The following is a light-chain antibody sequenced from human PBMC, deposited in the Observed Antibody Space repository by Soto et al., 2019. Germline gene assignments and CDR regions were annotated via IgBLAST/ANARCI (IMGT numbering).Light chain of an antibody. CDR3: QQYGISPT. J-gene: IGKJ1*01. Sequence: EIVLTQSPGTLSLSPGERATLSCRSSHSVSSNYLAWYQQKPGQAPRLLIYDVSIMATGIPDRFSGSGSGTDFTLTISKLEHVDFAVYYCQQYGISPTFGQGTKVEIK. CDR1: HSVSSNY. V-gene: IGKV3-20*01. CDR2: DVS.